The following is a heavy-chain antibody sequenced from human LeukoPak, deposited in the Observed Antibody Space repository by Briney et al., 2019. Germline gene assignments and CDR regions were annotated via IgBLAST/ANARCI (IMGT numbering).Heavy chain of an antibody. CDR1: GGSISSYY. CDR2: IYTSGST. Sequence: PSETLSLTCTVSGGSISSYYWSWIRQPAGKGLEWIGRIYTSGSTNYNPSLKSRVTMSVDTSKNQFSLKLSSVTAADTAVYYCARQIMITLGGVIVIGDNWFDPWGQGTLVTVSS. V-gene: IGHV4-4*07. J-gene: IGHJ5*02. D-gene: IGHD3-16*02. CDR3: ARQIMITLGGVIVIGDNWFDP.